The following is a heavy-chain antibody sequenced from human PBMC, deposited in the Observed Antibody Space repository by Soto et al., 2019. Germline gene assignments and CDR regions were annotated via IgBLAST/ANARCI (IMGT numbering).Heavy chain of an antibody. V-gene: IGHV1-2*02. J-gene: IGHJ4*02. CDR3: ARPKYGETYFDS. D-gene: IGHD2-21*01. Sequence: VASVKVSCKASGYTFTDHYIHWLRQAPGQSLEWMGWINPYSGGTHFARKFQGRVTMARDTSVSTAYMELSSLKSDDTAVYYCARPKYGETYFDSWGQGTVVTSPQ. CDR2: INPYSGGT. CDR1: GYTFTDHY.